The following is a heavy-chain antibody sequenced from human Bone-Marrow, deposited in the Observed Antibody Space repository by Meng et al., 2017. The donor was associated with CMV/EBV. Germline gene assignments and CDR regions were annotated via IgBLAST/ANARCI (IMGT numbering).Heavy chain of an antibody. CDR2: IDPSDSYT. D-gene: IGHD6-13*01. Sequence: ISCKGSGYSFTSYWISWVRQMPGKGLEWMGRIDPSDSYTNYSPSFQGHVTISADKSSSTAYLQWSSLKASDTAMYYCARRDGAAASEWGQGTLVTVSS. CDR1: GYSFTSYW. CDR3: ARRDGAAASE. V-gene: IGHV5-10-1*01. J-gene: IGHJ4*02.